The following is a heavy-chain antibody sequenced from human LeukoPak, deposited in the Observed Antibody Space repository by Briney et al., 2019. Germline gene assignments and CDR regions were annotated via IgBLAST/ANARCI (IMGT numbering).Heavy chain of an antibody. CDR3: AKDPNGGNSGLDY. Sequence: GGSLRLSCAASGFTFSSYGMHWVRQAPGKGLEWVAVISYDGSNKYYADSVKGRFTISRDNSKNTLYLQMNSLRAEDTAVYYCAKDPNGGNSGLDYWGQGTLVTVSS. CDR1: GFTFSSYG. D-gene: IGHD4-23*01. J-gene: IGHJ4*02. V-gene: IGHV3-30*18. CDR2: ISYDGSNK.